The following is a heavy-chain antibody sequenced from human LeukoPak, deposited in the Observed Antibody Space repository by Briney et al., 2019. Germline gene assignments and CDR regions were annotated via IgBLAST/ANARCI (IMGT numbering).Heavy chain of an antibody. CDR3: ARQTNADYGGSIPYAFDI. CDR2: ISAYNGNT. J-gene: IGHJ3*02. V-gene: IGHV1-18*01. Sequence: AASVTVSCKASGYTFTTYGISWARQAPGQGLEWMGWISAYNGNTNYAQMLQGRVTMTTDTSTSTAYMELRSLRSDDTAVYYCARQTNADYGGSIPYAFDIWGQGTMVTVSS. D-gene: IGHD4-23*01. CDR1: GYTFTTYG.